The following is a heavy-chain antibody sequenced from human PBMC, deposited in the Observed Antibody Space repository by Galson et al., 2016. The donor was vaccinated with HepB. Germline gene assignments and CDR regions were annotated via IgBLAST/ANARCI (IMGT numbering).Heavy chain of an antibody. CDR1: GFTFSSYC. CDR2: ISDSSIII. Sequence: SLRLSCAASGFTFSSYCLNWVRQAPGKGLEWVSYISDSSIIIYYADSVKGRFTISRDNAKNSLYLQMNSLRAEDTAVYYCARGGPPDSYWGQGTLVTVSS. CDR3: ARGGPPDSY. J-gene: IGHJ4*02. D-gene: IGHD3-16*01. V-gene: IGHV3-48*01.